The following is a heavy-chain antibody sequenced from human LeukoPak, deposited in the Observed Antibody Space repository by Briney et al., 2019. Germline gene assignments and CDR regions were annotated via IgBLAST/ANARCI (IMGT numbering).Heavy chain of an antibody. Sequence: SETLSLTCAVYGGSFSGYYWSWIRQPPGKGLEWIGEINHSGSTNYNPSLKSRVTISVDKSKNQFSLKLSSVTAADTAVYYCARVPYYDFWSGYLFDPWGQGTLVTVSS. V-gene: IGHV4-34*01. CDR2: INHSGST. D-gene: IGHD3-3*01. J-gene: IGHJ5*02. CDR3: ARVPYYDFWSGYLFDP. CDR1: GGSFSGYY.